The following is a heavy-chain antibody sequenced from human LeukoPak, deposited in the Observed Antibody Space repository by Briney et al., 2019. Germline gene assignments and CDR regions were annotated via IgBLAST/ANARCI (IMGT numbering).Heavy chain of an antibody. CDR2: IIPIFGTA. D-gene: IGHD5-18*01. Sequence: AVKVSYKASRGTFNSYAISWVRQAPGQGREWMGGIIPIFGTANYAQKFQGRVTITADESTSTAYMELSSLRSEDTAVYYCARGGSWIQLTYWGQGTLVTVSS. CDR3: ARGGSWIQLTY. CDR1: RGTFNSYA. J-gene: IGHJ4*02. V-gene: IGHV1-69*13.